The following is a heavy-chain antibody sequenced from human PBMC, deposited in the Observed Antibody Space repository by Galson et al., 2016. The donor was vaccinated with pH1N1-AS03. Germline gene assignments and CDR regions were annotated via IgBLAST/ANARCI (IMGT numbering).Heavy chain of an antibody. J-gene: IGHJ6*02. V-gene: IGHV1-2*04. CDR2: INTDSGVT. Sequence: SVKVSCKASGYIFTGFYVLWVRQAPGQGLEWMGWINTDSGVTNYAQKFEAWVTMTGDTSVITAYMELYGLKSDDTAVYYCARDPRGPCTSATCPTTYYFGMDVWGQGTTVIVSS. CDR3: ARDPRGPCTSATCPTTYYFGMDV. CDR1: GYIFTGFY. D-gene: IGHD2-2*01.